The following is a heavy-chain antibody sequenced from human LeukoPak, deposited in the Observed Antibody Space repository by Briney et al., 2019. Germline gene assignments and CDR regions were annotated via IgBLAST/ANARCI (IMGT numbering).Heavy chain of an antibody. CDR3: ARDPITMVRGVNSDDAFDI. D-gene: IGHD3-10*01. Sequence: PSETLSLTCTVSGGSISSYYWSWIRQPAGKGLEWIGRIYTSGSTNYNPSLKSRVTMSVDTSKNQFSLKLSSVTAADTAVYYCARDPITMVRGVNSDDAFDIWGQGTMDTVSS. CDR1: GGSISSYY. CDR2: IYTSGST. V-gene: IGHV4-4*07. J-gene: IGHJ3*02.